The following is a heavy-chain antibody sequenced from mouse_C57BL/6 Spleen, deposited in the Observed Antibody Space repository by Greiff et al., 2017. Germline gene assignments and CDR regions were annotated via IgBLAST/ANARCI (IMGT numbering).Heavy chain of an antibody. D-gene: IGHD2-4*01. V-gene: IGHV5-4*01. CDR2: ISDGGSYT. CDR1: GFTFSSYA. Sequence: EVKLMESGGGLVKPGGSLKLSCAASGFTFSSYAMSWVRQTPEKRLEWVATISDGGSYTYYPDNVKGRFTISRDNAKNNLYLQMSHLKSEDTAMYYCAREGDYPFAYWGQGTLVTVSA. J-gene: IGHJ3*01. CDR3: AREGDYPFAY.